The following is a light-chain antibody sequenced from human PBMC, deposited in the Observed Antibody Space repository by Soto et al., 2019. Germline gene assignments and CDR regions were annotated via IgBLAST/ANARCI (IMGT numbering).Light chain of an antibody. CDR2: DAS. V-gene: IGKV3-11*01. J-gene: IGKJ4*01. CDR1: QSFGNS. Sequence: EIVLTQSPDTLSLSPGERATLSCRVSQSFGNSVAWYQQKPGQAPRLVIYDASKRATGIPARFSGSGSGTDFTLSISSLEPEDCAVYSCQQRRNWPLTFGGGTNLEIK. CDR3: QQRRNWPLT.